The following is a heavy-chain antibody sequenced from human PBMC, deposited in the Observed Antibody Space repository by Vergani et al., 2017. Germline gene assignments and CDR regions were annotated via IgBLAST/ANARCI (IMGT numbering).Heavy chain of an antibody. D-gene: IGHD6-19*01. J-gene: IGHJ3*02. CDR2: LSASDRRT. CDR1: GFTFIMHA. V-gene: IGHV3-23*01. Sequence: EVQLLESGGDLVQPGASLRLSCAASGFTFIMHAMSWVRQAPGKGLEWVSTLSASDRRTHYADSVKGRFTISRDNSKNTLFLHMNSLRPEDTAVYYCAKVGRSEVAGTFGAFDIWGQGTMVTVSS. CDR3: AKVGRSEVAGTFGAFDI.